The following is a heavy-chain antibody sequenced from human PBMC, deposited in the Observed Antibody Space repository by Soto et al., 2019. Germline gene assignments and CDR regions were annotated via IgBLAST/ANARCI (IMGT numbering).Heavy chain of an antibody. CDR2: INAGNGNT. D-gene: IGHD2-15*01. CDR3: ARDQCSGGVCYRGNFDF. CDR1: GYTFTSYA. V-gene: IGHV1-3*01. Sequence: GASVKVSCKASGYTFTSYAMHWVRQAPGQRLEWMGWINAGNGNTKYSQKFQGRVTISRDTSASTADMEVSGLQSEDTAVYFCARDQCSGGVCYRGNFDFWGQGTLVTVSS. J-gene: IGHJ4*02.